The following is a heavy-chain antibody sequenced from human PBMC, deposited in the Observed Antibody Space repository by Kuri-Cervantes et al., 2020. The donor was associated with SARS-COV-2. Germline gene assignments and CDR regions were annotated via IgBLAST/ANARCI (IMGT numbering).Heavy chain of an antibody. J-gene: IGHJ4*02. D-gene: IGHD3-3*01. CDR2: IYYSGST. CDR1: GGSISSYY. CDR3: ARDNYDFWSGASLPGY. Sequence: GSLRLSCTVSGGSISSYYWSWIRQPPGKGLEWIGYIYYSGSTNYNPSLKSRVTISVDTSKNQFSLKLSSVTAADTAVYYCARDNYDFWSGASLPGYWGQGTLVTSPQ. V-gene: IGHV4-59*12.